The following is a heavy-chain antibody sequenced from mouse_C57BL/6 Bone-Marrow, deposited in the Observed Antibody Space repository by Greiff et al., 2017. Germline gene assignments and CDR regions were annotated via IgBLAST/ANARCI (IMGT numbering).Heavy chain of an antibody. V-gene: IGHV1-69*01. J-gene: IGHJ4*01. D-gene: IGHD2-4*01. CDR1: GYTFTSYW. Sequence: QVQLKQPGAELVMPGASVKLSCKASGYTFTSYWMHWVKQRPGQGLEWIGELDPSDSYTNYNQKFKGKSTLTVDKSSSPDYMQLSSLTSEDSAVYYSARSGDYPYYAMDYWGQGTSVTVSS. CDR2: LDPSDSYT. CDR3: ARSGDYPYYAMDY.